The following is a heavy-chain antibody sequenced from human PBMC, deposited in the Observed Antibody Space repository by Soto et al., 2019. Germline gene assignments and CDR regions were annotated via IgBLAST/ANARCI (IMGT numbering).Heavy chain of an antibody. D-gene: IGHD3-3*01. CDR3: ARPFFPLLRFLEGWFDP. CDR1: GYTFTSYA. Sequence: ASVKVSCKASGYTFTSYAMHWVRQAPGQRLEWMGWINAGNGNTKYSQKFQGRVTITRDTSASTAYMELSSLRSEDTAVYYCARPFFPLLRFLEGWFDPWGQGTLVTVSS. J-gene: IGHJ5*02. CDR2: INAGNGNT. V-gene: IGHV1-3*01.